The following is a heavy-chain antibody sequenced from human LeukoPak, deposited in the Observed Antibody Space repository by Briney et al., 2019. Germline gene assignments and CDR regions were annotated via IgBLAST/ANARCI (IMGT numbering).Heavy chain of an antibody. Sequence: PGGSLRLSCAASGFAFSSYAMHWVRQAPGKGLEWVAVISYDGSNKYYADSVKGRFTISRDNAKNSLYLQMNSLRAEDTAVYYCATLVAPPDIVVVVASHKWGAFDIWGQGTMVTVSS. V-gene: IGHV3-30-3*01. CDR1: GFAFSSYA. J-gene: IGHJ3*02. D-gene: IGHD2-15*01. CDR2: ISYDGSNK. CDR3: ATLVAPPDIVVVVASHKWGAFDI.